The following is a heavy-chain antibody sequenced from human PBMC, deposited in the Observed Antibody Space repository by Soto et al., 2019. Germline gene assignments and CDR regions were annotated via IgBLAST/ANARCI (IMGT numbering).Heavy chain of an antibody. J-gene: IGHJ4*02. CDR1: GYTFTSYG. CDR3: AREMTYYYGSGSHFDY. V-gene: IGHV1-18*01. Sequence: QVQLVQSGAEVKKPGASVKVSCKASGYTFTSYGISWVRQAPGQGLEWMGWISAYNGNTNYAQKLQGRVTMTTDTSTSKAYMELRSLRSDDTAVYYWAREMTYYYGSGSHFDYWGQGTLVTVSS. D-gene: IGHD3-10*01. CDR2: ISAYNGNT.